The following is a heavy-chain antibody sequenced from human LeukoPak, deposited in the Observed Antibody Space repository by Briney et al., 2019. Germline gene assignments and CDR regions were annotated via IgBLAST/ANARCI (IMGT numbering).Heavy chain of an antibody. Sequence: GGSLRLSCAASGFTFSVYAMSWVRQAPGKGLEWVSGISGSSSHTKDADFVRGRFTIYRDNSRNTLFLQLNSLTAEDTAVYYCAKEHDYTNAAPEWGFDSWGQGSLVVVSS. CDR3: AKEHDYTNAAPEWGFDS. CDR2: ISGSSSHT. D-gene: IGHD2-2*02. V-gene: IGHV3-23*01. J-gene: IGHJ4*02. CDR1: GFTFSVYA.